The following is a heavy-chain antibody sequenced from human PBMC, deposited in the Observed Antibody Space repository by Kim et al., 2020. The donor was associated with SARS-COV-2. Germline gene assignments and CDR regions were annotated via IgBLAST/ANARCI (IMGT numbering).Heavy chain of an antibody. CDR3: ARCGLVGIAGRCYGMDV. CDR2: TYYRSKWYN. CDR1: GDSVSSNSAA. J-gene: IGHJ6*02. D-gene: IGHD6-13*01. V-gene: IGHV6-1*01. Sequence: SQTLSLTCAISGDSVSSNSAAWNWIRQSPSRGLEWLGRTYYRSKWYNDYAVSVKSRITINPDTSKNQFSLQLNSVTPEDTAVYYCARCGLVGIAGRCYGMDVWGQGTTVTVSS.